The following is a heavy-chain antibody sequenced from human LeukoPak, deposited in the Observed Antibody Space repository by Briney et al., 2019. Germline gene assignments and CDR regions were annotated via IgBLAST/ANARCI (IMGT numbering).Heavy chain of an antibody. CDR2: MSPNSGNT. D-gene: IGHD1-26*01. Sequence: ASVKVSCKASGYTFTNYDINWVRQATGQGLEWMGWMSPNSGNTGYAQKFQGRVTITRSTSISTAYMELSSLRSEDTAVYYCARGAQVGWFDPWGQGTLVTVSS. V-gene: IGHV1-8*03. J-gene: IGHJ5*02. CDR1: GYTFTNYD. CDR3: ARGAQVGWFDP.